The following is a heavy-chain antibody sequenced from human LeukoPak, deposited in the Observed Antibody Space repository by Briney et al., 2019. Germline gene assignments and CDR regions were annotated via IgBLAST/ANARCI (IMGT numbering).Heavy chain of an antibody. CDR1: GLTFSDYY. J-gene: IGHJ3*02. CDR2: INGGGDIM. V-gene: IGHV3-23*01. CDR3: AMRDRGYGLDI. Sequence: PGGSLRLSCAASGLTFSDYYMTWVRQAPGKGLDWVSIINGGGDIMMYEDSVKGRFTISRDNSKNTFYLQMNSLRVEDTAVYYCAMRDRGYGLDIWGQGTMVTVSS. D-gene: IGHD3-10*01.